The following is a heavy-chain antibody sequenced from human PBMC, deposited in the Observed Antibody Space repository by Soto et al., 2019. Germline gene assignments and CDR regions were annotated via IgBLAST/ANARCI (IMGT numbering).Heavy chain of an antibody. D-gene: IGHD3-10*02. CDR3: ARGFPRISMVGPFDY. V-gene: IGHV4-31*03. CDR1: GGSISSGGYY. Sequence: QVQLQESGPGLVKPSQTLSLTCTVSGGSISSGGYYWSWIRQHPGKGLEWIGYIYYSGSTYYNPSLKSRVTISVDTSKKQFSLKLSSVTAADTAVYYCARGFPRISMVGPFDYWGQGTLVTVSS. CDR2: IYYSGST. J-gene: IGHJ4*02.